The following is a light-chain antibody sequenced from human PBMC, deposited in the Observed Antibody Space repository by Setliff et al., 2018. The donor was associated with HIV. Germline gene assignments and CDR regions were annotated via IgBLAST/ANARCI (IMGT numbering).Light chain of an antibody. J-gene: IGLJ3*02. CDR2: KDS. Sequence: SYELTQPSSVSVSPGQTARITCSGDILAKKYVRWFQQRPGQAPVLLIYKDSERPSGIPERFSGSSSGTTVTLTIGGAQGGDEADYYCYSAADNIGVFGGGTKVTVL. CDR3: YSAADNIGV. CDR1: ILAKKY. V-gene: IGLV3-27*01.